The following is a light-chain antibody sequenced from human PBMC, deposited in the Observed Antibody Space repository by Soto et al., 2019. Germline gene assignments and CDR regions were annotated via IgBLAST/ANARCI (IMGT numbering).Light chain of an antibody. V-gene: IGKV4-1*01. J-gene: IGKJ3*01. Sequence: DIVMTQSPDSLAVSLGERATINCKSSQSVFYSSNNKNYLAWYQQKPGQPPKLLIYWASTRESGVPDRFSGSGSGTDFTLTISSLQAEDVAVYYCQQYYSIPPTFGPGTKVDIK. CDR3: QQYYSIPPT. CDR2: WAS. CDR1: QSVFYSSNNKNY.